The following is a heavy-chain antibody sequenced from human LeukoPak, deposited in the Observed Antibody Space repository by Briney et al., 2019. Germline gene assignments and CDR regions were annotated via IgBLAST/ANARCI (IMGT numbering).Heavy chain of an antibody. V-gene: IGHV5-51*01. CDR1: GYSFAIYW. J-gene: IGHJ4*02. CDR3: ARQNDFRLDY. D-gene: IGHD3-3*01. Sequence: GESLKISCKGSGYSFAIYWIGWVRQMPGKGLEWMGIIYPGDSDTRYSPSLQGQVTISVDTSIGTAYLQWSSLKASDTAIYYCARQNDFRLDYWGQGTLVTVSS. CDR2: IYPGDSDT.